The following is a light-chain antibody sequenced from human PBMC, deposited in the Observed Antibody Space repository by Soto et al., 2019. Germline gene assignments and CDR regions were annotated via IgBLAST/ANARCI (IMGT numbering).Light chain of an antibody. V-gene: IGLV1-40*01. CDR1: SSNIGAGYD. J-gene: IGLJ2*01. Sequence: SVLTKPPSVSGAPGQRVTISCTGSSSNIGAGYDVHWYQQLPGTAPKLLIYANSNRPSGVPDRFSGSKSGTSASLAITGLQAEDEADYYCQSYDSSLSGSVVFGGGTKLTVL. CDR3: QSYDSSLSGSVV. CDR2: ANS.